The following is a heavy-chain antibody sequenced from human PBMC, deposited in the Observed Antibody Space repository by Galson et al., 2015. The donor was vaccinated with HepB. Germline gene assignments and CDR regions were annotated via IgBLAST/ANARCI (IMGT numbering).Heavy chain of an antibody. CDR1: GGSISSYY. CDR3: ARAYDILTGPQLDY. Sequence: ETLSLTCTVSGGSISSYYWSWIRQPPGKGLEWIGYIYYSGSTNYNPSLKSRVTISVDTSKNQFSLKLSSVTAADTAVYYCARAYDILTGPQLDYWGQGTLVTVSS. D-gene: IGHD3-9*01. V-gene: IGHV4-59*01. J-gene: IGHJ4*02. CDR2: IYYSGST.